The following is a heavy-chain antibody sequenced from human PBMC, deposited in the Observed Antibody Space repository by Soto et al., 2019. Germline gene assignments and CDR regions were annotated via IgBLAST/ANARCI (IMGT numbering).Heavy chain of an antibody. V-gene: IGHV3-21*01. Sequence: EVQLVESGGGLVKPGGSLRLSCAASGFTFSSYSMNWVRQAPGKGLEWVSSISSSSSYIYYADSVKGRFTISRDNAKNSLYLQMNSLRAEDTAVYYCARDTPGYGGFRVDYWGQGTLVTVSS. J-gene: IGHJ4*02. D-gene: IGHD5-12*01. CDR2: ISSSSSYI. CDR3: ARDTPGYGGFRVDY. CDR1: GFTFSSYS.